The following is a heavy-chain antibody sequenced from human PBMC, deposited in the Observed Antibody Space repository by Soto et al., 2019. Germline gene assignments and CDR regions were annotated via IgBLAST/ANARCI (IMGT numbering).Heavy chain of an antibody. Sequence: QVQLQEPGPRLVEPSHTLSLTCTVSGASISNGYYSWSWIRQSPGTGLEWIGHIHSGGTTYSNPSLKSRLTISVDMSKNQFSLKLSSLPAADTAVYYWASGQSGDKGDYWGQGTLVTVSS. CDR2: IHSGGTT. J-gene: IGHJ4*02. D-gene: IGHD1-26*01. CDR3: ASGQSGDKGDY. V-gene: IGHV4-30-4*01. CDR1: GASISNGYYS.